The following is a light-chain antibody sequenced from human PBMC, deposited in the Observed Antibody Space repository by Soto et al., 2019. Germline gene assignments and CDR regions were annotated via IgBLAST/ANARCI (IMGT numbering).Light chain of an antibody. V-gene: IGKV1-39*01. CDR1: QSISRF. Sequence: IHMTQSPSSLAASLGDRVTIPXRASQSISRFLNWFQHEPGXAPKXXXAPXSTLQSGGPSRLSGSVSGTDFPPTISSLQPEDSASYYFQQYYNTVRTFGGGTKVDI. CDR3: QQYYNTVRT. CDR2: PXS. J-gene: IGKJ4*01.